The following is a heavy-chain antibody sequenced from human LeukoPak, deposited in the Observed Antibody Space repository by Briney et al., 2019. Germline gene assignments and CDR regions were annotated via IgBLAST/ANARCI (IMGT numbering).Heavy chain of an antibody. CDR2: VYYSGSS. CDR1: GGSISTSSYY. V-gene: IGHV4-39*07. D-gene: IGHD2-2*01. CDR3: ARELKGQLRSYYYYHMDV. J-gene: IGHJ6*03. Sequence: SETLSLTCTVSGGSISTSSYYWGWIRQPPGKGLEWIGSVYYSGSSYYNPSLKSRVTISVDTSKNQFSLRLSSVTAADTAVYYCARELKGQLRSYYYYHMDVWGKGTTVTVSS.